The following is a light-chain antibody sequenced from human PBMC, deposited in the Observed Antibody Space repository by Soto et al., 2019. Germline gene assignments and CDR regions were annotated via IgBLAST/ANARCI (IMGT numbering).Light chain of an antibody. V-gene: IGLV1-44*01. Sequence: QSVLTQPPSASGTPGQRVTISCSGSSSNIGSNAVNWYQQLPGTTPKLLIYSSDQRPSGVPDRFSGSKSGTSASLAISGLQSVDEADYYCAAWDDSLSGYVFGTGTKVTVL. CDR3: AAWDDSLSGYV. CDR1: SSNIGSNA. CDR2: SSD. J-gene: IGLJ1*01.